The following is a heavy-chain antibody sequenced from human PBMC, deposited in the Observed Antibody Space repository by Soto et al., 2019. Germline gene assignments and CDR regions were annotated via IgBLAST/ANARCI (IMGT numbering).Heavy chain of an antibody. V-gene: IGHV3-9*01. J-gene: IGHJ4*02. CDR2: ITWNSRVL. CDR3: AKGRYDCWSPYFFDS. Sequence: LRVPSVGTELNIDDFAMHWVRQAPGKGLEWVSGITWNSRVLAYADSVKGRFTISRDNARNSLYLQMDSLWDEDTALYYCAKGRYDCWSPYFFDSWGQGTLVTVSS. CDR1: ELNIDDFA. D-gene: IGHD3-3*01.